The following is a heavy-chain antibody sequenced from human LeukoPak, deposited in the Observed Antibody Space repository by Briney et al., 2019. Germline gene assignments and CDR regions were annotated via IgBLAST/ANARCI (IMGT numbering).Heavy chain of an antibody. V-gene: IGHV3-74*01. CDR1: GFTFSSYW. D-gene: IGHD2-15*01. J-gene: IGHJ3*02. Sequence: PGGSLRLSCAASGFTFSSYWMHWVRQAPGKGLVWVSRIRGDGDSLSYAASVKGRFTISRDNAKNSLYLQMNSLRAEDTAVYYCARDGGGDIVVAFAFDIWGQGTMVTVSS. CDR2: IRGDGDSL. CDR3: ARDGGGDIVVAFAFDI.